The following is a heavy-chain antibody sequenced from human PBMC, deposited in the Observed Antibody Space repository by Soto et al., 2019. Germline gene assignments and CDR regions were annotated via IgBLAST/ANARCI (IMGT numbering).Heavy chain of an antibody. CDR3: AREIATTGEYYFDY. D-gene: IGHD6-13*01. V-gene: IGHV3-74*01. Sequence: EVPLVESGGGLVQPGGSLRLFCAASGFTFSSYWMHWVRQAPGKGLVWVSRINRDGSSTNYADSARGRVTISRDNAKNTLYLQVNGLRAEDTAVYYCAREIATTGEYYFDYWGQGILVTVSS. J-gene: IGHJ4*02. CDR1: GFTFSSYW. CDR2: INRDGSST.